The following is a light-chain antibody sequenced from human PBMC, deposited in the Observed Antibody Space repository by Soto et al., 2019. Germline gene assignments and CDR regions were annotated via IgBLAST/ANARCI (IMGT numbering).Light chain of an antibody. CDR1: QSVSSSY. J-gene: IGKJ5*01. CDR3: QQYGSSPPIT. CDR2: GAS. V-gene: IGKV3-20*01. Sequence: EIVLTQSPGTLSLSPGERATLSCRASQSVSSSYLAWYQQKPGQAPRLLIYGASCRATGIPDRFSGSGSGIDFTLTISRLEPEDFAVYYCQQYGSSPPITFGQGTRLEIK.